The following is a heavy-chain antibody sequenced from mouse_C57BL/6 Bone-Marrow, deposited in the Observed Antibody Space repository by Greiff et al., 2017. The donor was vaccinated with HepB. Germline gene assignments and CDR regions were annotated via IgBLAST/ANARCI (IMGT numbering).Heavy chain of an antibody. V-gene: IGHV1-61*01. CDR2: IYPSDSET. J-gene: IGHJ2*01. CDR1: GYTFTSYW. Sequence: QVQLQQPGAELVRPGSSVKLSCKASGYTFTSYWLDWVKQRPGQGLEWIGNIYPSDSETHYNQKFKDKATLTVDKSSSTAYMQLSSLTSEDSAVYYCARAYPYFDYWGQGTTLTVSS. CDR3: ARAYPYFDY. D-gene: IGHD6-5*01.